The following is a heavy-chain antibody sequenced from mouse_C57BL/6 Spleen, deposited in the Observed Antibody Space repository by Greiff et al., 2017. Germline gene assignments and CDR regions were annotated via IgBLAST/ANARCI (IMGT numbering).Heavy chain of an antibody. Sequence: QVQLQQPGAELVKPGASVKLSCKASGYTFTSYWMHWVKQRPGQGLEWIGMIHPNSGSTNYTEKFKSKATLSVDKSSSTAYMQLISLTAEDSAVYYCARSPTTVVAPRAMDYWGQGTSVTVSS. D-gene: IGHD1-1*01. CDR2: IHPNSGST. CDR1: GYTFTSYW. J-gene: IGHJ4*01. V-gene: IGHV1-64*01. CDR3: ARSPTTVVAPRAMDY.